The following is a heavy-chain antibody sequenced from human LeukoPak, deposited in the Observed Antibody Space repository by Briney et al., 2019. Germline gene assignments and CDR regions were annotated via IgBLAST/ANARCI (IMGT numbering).Heavy chain of an antibody. CDR3: TRESHDSSGYSFDY. D-gene: IGHD3-22*01. Sequence: PGGSLRLSCAASVFTFNDYYISWIRQSPGKALEWVSYISSSGSTIYYADSVKGRFTISRDNAKNSLYLQMNSLRAEDTAVYYCTRESHDSSGYSFDYWGQGTLVTVSS. V-gene: IGHV3-11*01. CDR2: ISSSGSTI. J-gene: IGHJ4*02. CDR1: VFTFNDYY.